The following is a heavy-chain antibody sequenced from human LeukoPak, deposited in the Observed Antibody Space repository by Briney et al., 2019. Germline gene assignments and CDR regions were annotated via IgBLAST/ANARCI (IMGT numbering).Heavy chain of an antibody. CDR1: GGSISSYY. D-gene: IGHD2-2*01. Sequence: SETLSLTCTVSGGSISSYYWSWIRQPPGKGLEWIGYIYHSGSTYYNPSLKSRVTISVDRSKNQFSLKLSSVTAADTAVYYCARVVAGYCSSTSCLTTYFDYWGQGTLVTVSS. V-gene: IGHV4-59*12. J-gene: IGHJ4*02. CDR2: IYHSGST. CDR3: ARVVAGYCSSTSCLTTYFDY.